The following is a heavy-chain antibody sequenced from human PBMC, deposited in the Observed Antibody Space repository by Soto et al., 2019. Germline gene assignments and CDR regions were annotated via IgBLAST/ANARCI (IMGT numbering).Heavy chain of an antibody. CDR1: GYTFTSYG. Sequence: QVQLVQSGAEVKKPGASVKVSCKASGYTFTSYGISWVRQAPGQGLEWMGWISAYNGNTYYAQKLQGRVTMTTDTSTSTAYMELRSLRSDDTAVYYCARHPAIGGYSYRGPFGYWGQGTLVTVSS. V-gene: IGHV1-18*04. CDR2: ISAYNGNT. D-gene: IGHD5-18*01. CDR3: ARHPAIGGYSYRGPFGY. J-gene: IGHJ4*02.